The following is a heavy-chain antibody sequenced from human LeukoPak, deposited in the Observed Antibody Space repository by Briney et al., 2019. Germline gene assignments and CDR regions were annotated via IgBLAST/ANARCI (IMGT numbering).Heavy chain of an antibody. D-gene: IGHD3-22*01. CDR3: ARSGTTYYYDSGSRI. CDR2: IKQGGSEK. V-gene: IGHV3-7*01. CDR1: GFTFSSYW. Sequence: PGGSLRLSCAASGFTFSSYWMSWVRQAPGKGLEWVANIKQGGSEKYYVDSVKGRFTISRDNAKNSLFLQMNSLRAEDTAVYYYARSGTTYYYDSGSRIWGQGTMVTVSS. J-gene: IGHJ3*02.